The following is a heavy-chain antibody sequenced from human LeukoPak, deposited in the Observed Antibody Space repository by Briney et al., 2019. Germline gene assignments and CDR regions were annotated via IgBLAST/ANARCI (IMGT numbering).Heavy chain of an antibody. CDR2: IYYSGST. V-gene: IGHV4-39*01. CDR3: ARSGVVAATYLDY. Sequence: SETLSLTCTVSGGSISSSTYYWGWVRQPPGKGLEGIGSIYYSGSTYYNPSRKSRVTISVDTSKNQCSLKLSSVTAADTAVYYCARSGVVAATYLDYWGQGTLVTVSS. CDR1: GGSISSSTYY. D-gene: IGHD2-15*01. J-gene: IGHJ4*02.